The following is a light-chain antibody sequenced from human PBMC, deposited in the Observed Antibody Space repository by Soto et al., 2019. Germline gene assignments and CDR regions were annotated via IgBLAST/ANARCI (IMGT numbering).Light chain of an antibody. Sequence: EILLTQSPATLSLSPGERATLSCRASQSVNTYLAWYQQKPGQSPRLLIYDASNRATGIPARFSGSGSGTDFTLTISSLESEDSAVYYCQQRSYWPPYTFGQGTKVDIK. CDR1: QSVNTY. J-gene: IGKJ2*01. CDR3: QQRSYWPPYT. CDR2: DAS. V-gene: IGKV3-11*01.